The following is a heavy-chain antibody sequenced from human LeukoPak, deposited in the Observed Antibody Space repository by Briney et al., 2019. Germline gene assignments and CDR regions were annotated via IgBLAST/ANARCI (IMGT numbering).Heavy chain of an antibody. CDR2: IRYDGNTK. CDR1: GFAFSGYG. V-gene: IGHV3-30*02. D-gene: IGHD1-26*01. Sequence: GGSLRLSCAASGFAFSGYGIHWARQAPGKGLEWVTFIRYDGNTKYYADSVKGRFSISRDNSRNTVYLQMNRLSAEDTAVYYCATDGVGVLPGDVFDIWGQGTMVTVSS. CDR3: ATDGVGVLPGDVFDI. J-gene: IGHJ3*02.